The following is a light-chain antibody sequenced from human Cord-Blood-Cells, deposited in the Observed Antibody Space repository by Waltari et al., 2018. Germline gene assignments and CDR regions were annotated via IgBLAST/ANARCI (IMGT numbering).Light chain of an antibody. Sequence: DIQMTQSPSSLSASVGDRVTITCRASQSISIYLNCYQQKPGKAPKLLIYAASSLQSGVPSRFSGSGSGTDFTLTISSLQPEDFATYYCQQSYSTPFTFGPGTKVDIK. J-gene: IGKJ3*01. V-gene: IGKV1-39*01. CDR2: AAS. CDR3: QQSYSTPFT. CDR1: QSISIY.